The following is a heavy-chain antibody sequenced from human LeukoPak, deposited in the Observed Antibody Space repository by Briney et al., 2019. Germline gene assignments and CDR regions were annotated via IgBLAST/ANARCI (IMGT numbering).Heavy chain of an antibody. J-gene: IGHJ4*02. CDR1: GYTFSSYG. CDR3: ARLGSSWSSDY. D-gene: IGHD6-13*01. Sequence: GGSLRLSCAASGYTFSSYGLHWVRQAPGKGLEWVALIWYDGRSQFYADSVKGRFTISRDDSSNTLFLQMNGLRAEDTAVYYCARLGSSWSSDYWGQGTLVTVSS. CDR2: IWYDGRSQ. V-gene: IGHV3-33*01.